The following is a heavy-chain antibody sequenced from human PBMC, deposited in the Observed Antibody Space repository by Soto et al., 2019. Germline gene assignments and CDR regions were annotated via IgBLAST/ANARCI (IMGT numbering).Heavy chain of an antibody. Sequence: QVQLVQSGAEVKKPGASVKVSCKASGYTFTSYYMHWVRQAPGQGLEWMGIINPSDGSTSYAQKFHGRDTVTRDTSTSTVSMELSSLRSEDTAVYYCARGAEYSSSSPHWYFDLWGRGTLVTVSS. CDR1: GYTFTSYY. CDR2: INPSDGST. V-gene: IGHV1-46*01. CDR3: ARGAEYSSSSPHWYFDL. J-gene: IGHJ2*01. D-gene: IGHD6-6*01.